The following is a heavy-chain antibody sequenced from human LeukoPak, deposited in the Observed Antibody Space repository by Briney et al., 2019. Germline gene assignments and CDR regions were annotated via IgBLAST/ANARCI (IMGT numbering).Heavy chain of an antibody. CDR3: AREKGEVRWYLGAFDI. CDR1: GGSISSYY. Sequence: PSETLSLTCTVSGGSISSYYWSWIRQPPGKGLEWIGYIYYSGSTNYDPSLKSRVTISVDTSKNQFSLKLSSVTAADTAVYYCAREKGEVRWYLGAFDIWGQGTMVTVSS. V-gene: IGHV4-59*01. J-gene: IGHJ3*02. D-gene: IGHD4-23*01. CDR2: IYYSGST.